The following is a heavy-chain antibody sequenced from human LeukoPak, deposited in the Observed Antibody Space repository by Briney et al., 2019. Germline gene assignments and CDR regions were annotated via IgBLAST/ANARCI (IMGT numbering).Heavy chain of an antibody. D-gene: IGHD3-10*01. Sequence: GGSLRLSCAASGFTFSSYWMSWVRQAPGKRLEWVANIKQDGSEKYYVDSVKGRFTISRDNAKNSLYLQMNSLRAEDTAVYYCARGRIRVTMVRGVFFDYWGQGTLVTVSS. J-gene: IGHJ4*02. CDR2: IKQDGSEK. CDR3: ARGRIRVTMVRGVFFDY. CDR1: GFTFSSYW. V-gene: IGHV3-7*03.